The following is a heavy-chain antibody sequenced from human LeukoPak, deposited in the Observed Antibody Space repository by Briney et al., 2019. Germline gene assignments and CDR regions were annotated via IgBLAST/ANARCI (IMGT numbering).Heavy chain of an antibody. Sequence: SVKVSCKASGGTFSSYTISWVRQAPGQGLEWMGRIIPILGIANYAQKFQGRVTITTDKSTSTAYMELSSLRSEDTAVYYCERFSGYSSPFDAFDIWGQGTMVTVSS. CDR1: GGTFSSYT. V-gene: IGHV1-69*02. CDR2: IIPILGIA. CDR3: ERFSGYSSPFDAFDI. D-gene: IGHD6-19*01. J-gene: IGHJ3*02.